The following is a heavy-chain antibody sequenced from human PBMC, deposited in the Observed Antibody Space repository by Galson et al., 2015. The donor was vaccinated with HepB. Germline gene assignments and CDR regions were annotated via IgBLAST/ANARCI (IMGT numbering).Heavy chain of an antibody. CDR3: TTEGGECGSTSCYTGDFQH. D-gene: IGHD2-2*02. CDR2: IISKTDGGTT. Sequence: SLRLSCAASGFTFSNAWMNWVRQAPGRGLEWVGRIISKTDGGTTDYAAPVKGRFNISRDDSKKTLYLNMNSLKTEDTAVYYCTTEGGECGSTSCYTGDFQHWGQGTLVTVSS. V-gene: IGHV3-15*07. CDR1: GFTFSNAW. J-gene: IGHJ1*01.